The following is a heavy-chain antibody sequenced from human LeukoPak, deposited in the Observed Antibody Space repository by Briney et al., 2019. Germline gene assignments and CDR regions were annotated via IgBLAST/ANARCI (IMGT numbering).Heavy chain of an antibody. D-gene: IGHD3-10*01. V-gene: IGHV4-38-2*02. J-gene: IGHJ5*02. Sequence: SETLSLTCTVSGYSINSAYYWGWIRPPPGKGLEWIGTMYHSGITYYNLSLKSRVTIPVDTSKNQFSLKLNSVTAADTAIYYCARLTPGKNWFDPWGHGTLVTVSS. CDR3: ARLTPGKNWFDP. CDR2: MYHSGIT. CDR1: GYSINSAYY.